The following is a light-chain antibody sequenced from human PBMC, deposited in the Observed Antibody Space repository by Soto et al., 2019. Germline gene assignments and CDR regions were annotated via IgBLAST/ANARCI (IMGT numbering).Light chain of an antibody. J-gene: IGKJ1*01. V-gene: IGKV3-15*01. Sequence: EIVMTQSPATLSVSPGERATLSCRASQSVNSNLAWYQQKPGQAPRLLIYGASTRVAGIPARFSGSGSGTEFSLTISSLQSEDFAVYYCQQYSTSPLTFGQGTKVEVK. CDR1: QSVNSN. CDR2: GAS. CDR3: QQYSTSPLT.